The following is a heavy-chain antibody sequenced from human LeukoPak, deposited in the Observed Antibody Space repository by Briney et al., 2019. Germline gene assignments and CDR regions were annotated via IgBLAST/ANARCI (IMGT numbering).Heavy chain of an antibody. D-gene: IGHD5-12*01. V-gene: IGHV3-23*01. CDR2: IGGSNGIT. CDR1: RLTFNSYA. Sequence: GGSLRLSCAASRLTFNSYAMSWVRQAPGKGLEWVSVIGGSNGITFYVGSVKGRFTISRDNSKDTLYLQMNSLRAEDTAVYYCARNENSGWGYFDYWGQGTLVTVSS. J-gene: IGHJ4*02. CDR3: ARNENSGWGYFDY.